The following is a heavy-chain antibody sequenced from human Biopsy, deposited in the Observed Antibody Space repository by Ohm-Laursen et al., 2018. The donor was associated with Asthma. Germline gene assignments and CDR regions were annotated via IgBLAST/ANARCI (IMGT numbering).Heavy chain of an antibody. V-gene: IGHV1-24*01. CDR1: GYSLTDLS. Sequence: SVKVSCKISGYSLTDLSMHWVRQAPGQGLEWMGGHDREEGGAVIARRFQGRVTMTEDTSTDTAYMELSSLSSDDTAVYYCASDFPKDYVRYNFQFWGQGTLITVSS. CDR2: HDREEGGA. J-gene: IGHJ4*02. D-gene: IGHD4-17*01. CDR3: ASDFPKDYVRYNFQF.